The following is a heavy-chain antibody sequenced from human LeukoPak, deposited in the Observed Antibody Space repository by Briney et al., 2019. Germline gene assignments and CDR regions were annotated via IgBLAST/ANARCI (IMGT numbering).Heavy chain of an antibody. CDR2: INPSGGST. D-gene: IGHD3-9*01. CDR3: ARDRYLAYDILTGYLGYYGMDV. J-gene: IGHJ6*02. V-gene: IGHV1-46*01. CDR1: GYTFTSYY. Sequence: ASVKVSCKASGYTFTSYYMHWVRQAPGQGLEWMEIINPSGGSTSYAQKFQGRVTMTWDTSTSTVYMELSSLRSEDTAVYYCARDRYLAYDILTGYLGYYGMDVWGQGTTVTVSS.